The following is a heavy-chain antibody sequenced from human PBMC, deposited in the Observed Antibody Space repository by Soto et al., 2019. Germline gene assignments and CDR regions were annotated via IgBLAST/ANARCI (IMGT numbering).Heavy chain of an antibody. D-gene: IGHD3-16*01. CDR3: ARLSGTYGRRHYFDY. CDR1: GFTFSSYE. CDR2: ISSSGTTI. Sequence: PGGSLRLSCAASGFTFSSYEMTWVRQFPEKGLELVSYISSSGTTIHYADSVKGRFTIYRDNAKSSLYVQMNSLRPEDTAVYYCARLSGTYGRRHYFDYWGQGTLVTVSS. V-gene: IGHV3-48*03. J-gene: IGHJ4*02.